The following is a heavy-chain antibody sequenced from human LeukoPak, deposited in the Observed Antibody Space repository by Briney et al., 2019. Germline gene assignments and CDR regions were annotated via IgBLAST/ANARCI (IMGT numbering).Heavy chain of an antibody. CDR2: ISRSSSTT. CDR3: AKDRGGSSELGDAFDV. CDR1: GFTFSSYS. V-gene: IGHV3-48*01. D-gene: IGHD1-26*01. Sequence: PGGSLRLSCAASGFTFSSYSMNWVRQAPGKGLEWVSYISRSSSTTYYADSVKGRFTISRDNAKNSLYLQMNSLRAEDTAVYYCAKDRGGSSELGDAFDVWGQGTMVRVSS. J-gene: IGHJ3*01.